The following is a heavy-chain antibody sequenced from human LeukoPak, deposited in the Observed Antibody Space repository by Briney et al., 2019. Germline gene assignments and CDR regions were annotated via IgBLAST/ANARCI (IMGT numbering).Heavy chain of an antibody. CDR2: ISAYKGNT. Sequence: ASVKVSCKASGYPFASYGISWVRQAPGQGLEWMGWISAYKGNTNYAQKFQGRVTMTTDTSTSAAYMELRSLRSDDTAVYYCARDHGGKVDRYFDLWGRGTLVTVSS. D-gene: IGHD4-23*01. CDR1: GYPFASYG. V-gene: IGHV1-18*01. J-gene: IGHJ2*01. CDR3: ARDHGGKVDRYFDL.